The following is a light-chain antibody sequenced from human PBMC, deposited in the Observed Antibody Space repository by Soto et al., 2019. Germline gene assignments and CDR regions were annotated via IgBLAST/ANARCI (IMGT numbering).Light chain of an antibody. CDR3: QQYYNWPRT. V-gene: IGKV3-15*01. Sequence: IVMTQSPATLSVSPGERATLSCRASQSVSSNLAWYQQKPGQAPRLLIYGASTRATGIPAGFSGSGSGTEFTLTISSLQSEDFAVYYCQQYYNWPRTFGQGTKVDIK. CDR2: GAS. J-gene: IGKJ1*01. CDR1: QSVSSN.